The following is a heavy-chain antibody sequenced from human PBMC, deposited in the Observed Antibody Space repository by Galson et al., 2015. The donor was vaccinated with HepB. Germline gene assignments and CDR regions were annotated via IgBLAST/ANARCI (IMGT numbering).Heavy chain of an antibody. CDR2: INASGST. V-gene: IGHV4-34*01. D-gene: IGHD6-13*01. Sequence: LSLTCAVYGGSFSGYYWSWTRQPPRKRLESIGHINASGSTSHNPSPKSRVTISVDTSKNQFSLQLSSVTAADTAVYDCASHWWRGGIAAADTIPNYCQRWGQGTVVTVSS. J-gene: IGHJ1*01. CDR1: GGSFSGYY. CDR3: ASHWWRGGIAAADTIPNYCQR.